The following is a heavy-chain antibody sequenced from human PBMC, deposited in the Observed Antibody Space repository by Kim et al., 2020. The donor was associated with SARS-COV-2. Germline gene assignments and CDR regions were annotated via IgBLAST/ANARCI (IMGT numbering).Heavy chain of an antibody. V-gene: IGHV3-23*01. D-gene: IGHD3-22*01. Sequence: GGSLRLSCAATGFTFRSYAMTWVRQAPGKGLEWVSGIGGDGATTYYAASVKGRFTISRDNSTRKLYLQTNSLRAEDTAVYYRATPPVDYYYSFSSLCAWG. J-gene: IGHJ5*01. CDR2: IGGDGATT. CDR1: GFTFRSYA. CDR3: ATPPVDYYYSFSSLCA.